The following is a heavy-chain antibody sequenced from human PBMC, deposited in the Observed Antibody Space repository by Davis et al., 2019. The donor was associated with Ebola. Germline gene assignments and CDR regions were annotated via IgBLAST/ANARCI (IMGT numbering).Heavy chain of an antibody. V-gene: IGHV4-61*08. CDR1: GFSLSTTGVA. Sequence: SGPTLVKPTQTLTLTCTFSGFSLSTTGVAVGWIRQPPGKGLEWIGNIYYGGTTNYNPSLKSRFTISGDTSKNQFSLNVNSVTAADTAMYYCARTPQYTAYGSYFDYWGQGTLVTVSS. D-gene: IGHD4-17*01. CDR3: ARTPQYTAYGSYFDY. CDR2: IYYGGTT. J-gene: IGHJ4*02.